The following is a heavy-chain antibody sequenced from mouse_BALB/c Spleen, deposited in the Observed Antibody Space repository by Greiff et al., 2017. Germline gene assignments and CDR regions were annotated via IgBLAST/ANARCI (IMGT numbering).Heavy chain of an antibody. CDR2: INPSNGGT. CDR1: GYTFTSYY. D-gene: IGHD4-1*01. Sequence: VQLQESGAELVKPGASVKLSCKASGYTFTSYYMYWVKQRPGQGLEWIGEINPSNGGTNFNEKFKSKATLTVDKSSSTAYMQLSSLTSEDSAVYYCTRFWDAMDYWGQGTSVTVSS. V-gene: IGHV1S81*02. CDR3: TRFWDAMDY. J-gene: IGHJ4*01.